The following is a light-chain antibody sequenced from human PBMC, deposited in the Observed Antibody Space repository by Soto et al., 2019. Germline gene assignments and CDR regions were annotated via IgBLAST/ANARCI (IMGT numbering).Light chain of an antibody. CDR3: QHYNSYSEA. CDR2: KAS. CDR1: QSISAW. J-gene: IGKJ1*01. Sequence: DIQMTQSPSTLSATAGDRFTITCRASQSISAWLAWYQQKPGKAPKLLIYKASTLKSGVPSRFSGSGSGTEFTLTISSLQPDDFATYYCQHYNSYSEAFGQGTKVDI. V-gene: IGKV1-5*03.